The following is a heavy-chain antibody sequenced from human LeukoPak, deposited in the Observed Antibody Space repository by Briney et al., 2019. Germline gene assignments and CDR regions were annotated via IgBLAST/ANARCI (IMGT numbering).Heavy chain of an antibody. D-gene: IGHD2-2*01. CDR2: TYYRSKWYS. J-gene: IGHJ4*02. CDR1: GDSVSSNSAA. CDR3: ARDSSAMFDY. V-gene: IGHV6-1*01. Sequence: SQTLSLTCAISGDSVSSNSAAWNWIGQSPSRGLEWLGRTYYRSKWYSDYAISMKGRITFNPDTSKNQFSLQLNSITPEDTAVYYCARDSSAMFDYWGQGILVAVSS.